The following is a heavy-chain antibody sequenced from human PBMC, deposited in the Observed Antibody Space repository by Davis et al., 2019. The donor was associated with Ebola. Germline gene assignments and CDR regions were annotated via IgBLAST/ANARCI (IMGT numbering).Heavy chain of an antibody. CDR3: ARVNYYYGMDV. CDR2: ISSSGSTI. V-gene: IGHV3-48*04. Sequence: GGSLRLSCVASGFTFSSYSMNWVRQAPGKGLEWVSYISSSGSTIYYADSVKGRFTISRDNAKNSLYLQMNSLRAEDTAVYYCARVNYYYGMDVWGQGTTVTVSS. J-gene: IGHJ6*02. CDR1: GFTFSSYS.